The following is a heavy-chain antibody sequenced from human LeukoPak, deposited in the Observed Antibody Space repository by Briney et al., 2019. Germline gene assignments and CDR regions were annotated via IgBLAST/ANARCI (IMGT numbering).Heavy chain of an antibody. CDR2: IYTGGST. Sequence: GGSLRLSCAASGFSVNSSYMSWVRQAPGKGLEWVSVIYTGGSTYYADSVKGRFTISRDISKNMLYLQMNSLRAEDTAVYYCARLTGPIGPWGQGTLVTVSS. CDR3: ARLTGPIGP. V-gene: IGHV3-53*01. D-gene: IGHD3-10*01. CDR1: GFSVNSSY. J-gene: IGHJ5*02.